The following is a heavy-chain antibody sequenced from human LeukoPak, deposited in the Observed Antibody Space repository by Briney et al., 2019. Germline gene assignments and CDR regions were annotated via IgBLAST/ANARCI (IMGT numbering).Heavy chain of an antibody. Sequence: GGSLRLSCAASGFTFSSYGMHWVRQAPGKGLEWVAVIWYDGSNTYYADSVKGRFTISRDNSKNTLYLQMNSLRAEDSVVYYCAKDGYCSSTSCSLYYYYYYMDVWGKGTTVTVSS. CDR2: IWYDGSNT. J-gene: IGHJ6*03. V-gene: IGHV3-33*06. CDR3: AKDGYCSSTSCSLYYYYYYMDV. CDR1: GFTFSSYG. D-gene: IGHD2-2*03.